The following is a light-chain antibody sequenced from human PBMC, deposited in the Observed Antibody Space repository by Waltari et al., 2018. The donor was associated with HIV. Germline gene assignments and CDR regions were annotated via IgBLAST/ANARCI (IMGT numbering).Light chain of an antibody. V-gene: IGKV3-20*01. Sequence: EFVLTQSPGTLSLSPGDRATLYCRASQSVSSSYFAWSQQRPGQAPRLLIYGASSRAAGIPDRFTGSGSGTDFTLTISRLEPEDFAVYYCQHFDTSLPKYTFGQGTKLEIK. CDR3: QHFDTSLPKYT. CDR1: QSVSSSY. J-gene: IGKJ2*01. CDR2: GAS.